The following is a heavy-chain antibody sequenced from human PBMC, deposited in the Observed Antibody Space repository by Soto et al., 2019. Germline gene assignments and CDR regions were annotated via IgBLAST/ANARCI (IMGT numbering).Heavy chain of an antibody. CDR2: INHSGRT. V-gene: IGHV4-34*01. D-gene: IGHD6-19*01. CDR3: ARGSGWPIYYYYGMDV. J-gene: IGHJ6*02. CDR1: GGSFSGYY. Sequence: PSETLSLTCAVYGGSFSGYYWSWIRQPPGKGLEWIGEINHSGRTNYNPSLKSRVTISVDTSKNQFSLKLSSVTAADTAVYYCARGSGWPIYYYYGMDVWGQGATVTVSS.